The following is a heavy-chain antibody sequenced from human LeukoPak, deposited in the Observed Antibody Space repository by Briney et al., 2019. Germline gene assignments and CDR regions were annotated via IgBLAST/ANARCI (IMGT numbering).Heavy chain of an antibody. CDR2: INNDGTAT. V-gene: IGHV3-74*01. Sequence: PGGSLPLSCPASGFPFSAYWMHCVRLVPGKRLVWVSRINNDGTATFFADSVKGRFTISRDNAKNTLYLQMDSLRAEDTAMYYCAREILEPGKTHEYWGQGTLVTVSS. J-gene: IGHJ4*02. D-gene: IGHD1-1*01. CDR1: GFPFSAYW. CDR3: AREILEPGKTHEY.